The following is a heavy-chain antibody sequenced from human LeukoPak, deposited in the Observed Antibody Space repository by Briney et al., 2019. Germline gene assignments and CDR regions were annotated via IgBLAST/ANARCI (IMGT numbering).Heavy chain of an antibody. Sequence: SETLSLTCAVSGGSITSNIDYWAWIRQPPGKGLEWIGSVYFTGSGYYNPSLKSRVTISLDTSKNQFSLMVNSVTAADTAVYYCARGGSWGRWFDPWGQGTLVTVSS. CDR3: ARGGSWGRWFDP. J-gene: IGHJ5*02. CDR2: VYFTGSG. D-gene: IGHD6-13*01. V-gene: IGHV4-39*07. CDR1: GGSITSNIDY.